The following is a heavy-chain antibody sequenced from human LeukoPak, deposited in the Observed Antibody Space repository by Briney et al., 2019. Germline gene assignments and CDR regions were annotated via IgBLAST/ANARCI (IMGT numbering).Heavy chain of an antibody. CDR1: GGTFSSNA. V-gene: IGHV1-69*13. J-gene: IGHJ4*02. Sequence: SVKVSCKASGGTFSSNAISWVRQAPGQGLEWMGGIIPIFGTANYAQKFQGRVTITADESTSTAYMELSSLRSEDTAVYYCARDSEPYGSGSRGYWGQGTLVTVSS. CDR2: IIPIFGTA. D-gene: IGHD3-10*01. CDR3: ARDSEPYGSGSRGY.